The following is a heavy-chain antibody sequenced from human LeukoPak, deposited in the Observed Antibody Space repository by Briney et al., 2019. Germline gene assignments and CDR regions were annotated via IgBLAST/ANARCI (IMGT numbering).Heavy chain of an antibody. CDR1: GYTFTSYG. Sequence: ASVKVSCKASGYTFTSYGISWVRQAPGQGLEWMGWISAYNGNTNYAQKLQGRVTMTTDTSTSTAYMELRSLRSDDTAVYYRARAHILLWFGESDDAFDIWGQGTMVTVSS. V-gene: IGHV1-18*01. CDR2: ISAYNGNT. CDR3: ARAHILLWFGESDDAFDI. J-gene: IGHJ3*02. D-gene: IGHD3-10*01.